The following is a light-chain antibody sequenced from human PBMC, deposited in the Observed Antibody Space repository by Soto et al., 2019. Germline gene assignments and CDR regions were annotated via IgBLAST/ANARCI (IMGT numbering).Light chain of an antibody. CDR1: QGIGVY. Sequence: DIQMTQSPSSLSASLGDRVTITCQASQGIGVYLAWFQQKPGKVPKLLIYAASALQSGVPSRFSGSGSGTDFTRTISSLQPEDIATSYCQKYNSAPLTFGGGTKVDIK. CDR2: AAS. CDR3: QKYNSAPLT. J-gene: IGKJ4*01. V-gene: IGKV1-27*01.